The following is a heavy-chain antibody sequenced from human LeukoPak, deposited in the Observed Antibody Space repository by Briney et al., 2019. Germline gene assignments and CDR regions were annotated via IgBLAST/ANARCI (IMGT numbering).Heavy chain of an antibody. CDR1: RFTFSSYG. D-gene: IGHD6-19*01. CDR2: IQYDGSNE. V-gene: IGHV3-30*02. J-gene: IGHJ4*02. CDR3: ARGYSSGWYVFGGY. Sequence: GGSLRLSCAASRFTFSSYGMHWVRQAPGKGLEWVAYIQYDGSNEQYADSVKGRFSISRDSSKNILYLQMNSLRAENTAVYYCARGYSSGWYVFGGYWGQGTLVTVSS.